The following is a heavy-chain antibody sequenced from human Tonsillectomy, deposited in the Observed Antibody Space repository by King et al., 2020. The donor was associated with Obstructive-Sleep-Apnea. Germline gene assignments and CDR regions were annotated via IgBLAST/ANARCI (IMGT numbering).Heavy chain of an antibody. D-gene: IGHD7-27*01. V-gene: IGHV3-23*04. CDR3: AFMGTVRPYYFDY. J-gene: IGHJ4*02. CDR1: GFPFSTYA. CDR2: ISGTGGST. Sequence: VQLVESGGGLVQPGGSLRLSCAASGFPFSTYAMTWVRQAPGKGLEWVSSISGTGGSTFYADSVKGRFTISRDNSNNTLYLHMNSLRAEDTAVYYCAFMGTVRPYYFDYWGQGTLVTVSS.